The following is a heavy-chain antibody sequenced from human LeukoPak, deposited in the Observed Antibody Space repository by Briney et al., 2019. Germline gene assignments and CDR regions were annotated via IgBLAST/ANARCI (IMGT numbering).Heavy chain of an antibody. CDR3: ARDWDITMVRGVFGY. CDR2: IIPIFGTA. V-gene: IGHV1-69*05. D-gene: IGHD3-10*01. CDR1: GGTFSSYA. Sequence: SVKVSCKASGGTFSSYAISWVRQAPGQGLEWMGGIIPIFGTANYAQKFQGRVTITTDESTSTAYMELSSLRAEDTAVYYCARDWDITMVRGVFGYWGQGTLVTVSS. J-gene: IGHJ4*02.